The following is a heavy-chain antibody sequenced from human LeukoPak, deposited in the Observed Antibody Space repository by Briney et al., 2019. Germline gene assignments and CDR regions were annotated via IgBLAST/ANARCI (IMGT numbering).Heavy chain of an antibody. CDR2: IYYSGST. Sequence: SETLSLTCTVSGGSISSGGYYWSWIRQHPGKGLEWIGYIYYSGSTYYNPSLKSRVTISVDTSKNQFSLKLSSVTAADTAVYYCARVDYYDSSGYYRPSFDYWGQGTLVTVSS. V-gene: IGHV4-31*03. CDR3: ARVDYYDSSGYYRPSFDY. D-gene: IGHD3-22*01. CDR1: GGSISSGGYY. J-gene: IGHJ4*02.